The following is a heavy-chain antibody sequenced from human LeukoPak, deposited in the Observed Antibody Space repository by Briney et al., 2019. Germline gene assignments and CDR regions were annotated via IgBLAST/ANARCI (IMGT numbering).Heavy chain of an antibody. J-gene: IGHJ4*02. D-gene: IGHD3-10*01. Sequence: GASVKVSCKVSGYTLTELSMHWVRQAPGKGLEWMGGFDPEDGETIYAQKFQGRVTMTEDTSTDTAYMELSSLRSGDTAVYYRATGLLWFGDLLDYWGQGTLVTVSS. CDR2: FDPEDGET. CDR1: GYTLTELS. CDR3: ATGLLWFGDLLDY. V-gene: IGHV1-24*01.